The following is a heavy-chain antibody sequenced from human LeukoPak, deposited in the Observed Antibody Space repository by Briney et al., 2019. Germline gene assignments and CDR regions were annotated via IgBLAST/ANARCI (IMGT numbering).Heavy chain of an antibody. Sequence: SETLSLTCAVSGGSINDYYWSWIRQPPGKGLEYIGYIYYSGSTNYNPSLKSRVTISIDTSKGHFSLKLSSVTAADTAVYYCARRFDLWGQGTMVTVSS. CDR1: GGSINDYY. J-gene: IGHJ3*01. V-gene: IGHV4-59*08. D-gene: IGHD3-10*01. CDR2: IYYSGST. CDR3: ARRFDL.